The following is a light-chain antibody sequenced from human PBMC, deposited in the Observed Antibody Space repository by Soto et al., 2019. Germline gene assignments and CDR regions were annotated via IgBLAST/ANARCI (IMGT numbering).Light chain of an antibody. CDR2: DAS. J-gene: IGKJ2*01. CDR3: QQYNSYSHVVT. CDR1: QSISSW. Sequence: DIQMTQSPSFVSASVGDSVTITCRASQSISSWLAWYQQKPGKAPKLLIYDASSLESGVPSRFSGSGSGTEFTLTISSLQPDDFATYYCQQYNSYSHVVTFGQGTKVDIK. V-gene: IGKV1-5*01.